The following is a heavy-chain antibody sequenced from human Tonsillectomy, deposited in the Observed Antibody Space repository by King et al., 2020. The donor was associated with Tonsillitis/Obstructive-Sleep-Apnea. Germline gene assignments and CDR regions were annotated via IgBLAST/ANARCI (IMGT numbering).Heavy chain of an antibody. CDR1: GYTFISYY. CDR2: INPSGGIT. CDR3: ARGDAVGPAVSSPTSYGMDV. J-gene: IGHJ6*02. V-gene: IGHV1-46*03. D-gene: IGHD2-15*01. Sequence: QLVQSGAEVKKPGASVKVSCKASGYTFISYYMHWVRQAPGQGLEWMGIINPSGGITSYAQKFQGRVTMTRDTSTSTVYMELSSLRSEDTAVYYCARGDAVGPAVSSPTSYGMDVWGQGTTVTVSS.